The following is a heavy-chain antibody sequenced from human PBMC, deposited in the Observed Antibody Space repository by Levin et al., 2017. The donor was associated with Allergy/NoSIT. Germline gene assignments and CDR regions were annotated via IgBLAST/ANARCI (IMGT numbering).Heavy chain of an antibody. Sequence: GGSLRLSCAASGFTFSSYEMNWVRQAPGKGLEWVSYISSSGSTIYYADSVKGRFTISRDNAKNSLYLQMNSLRAEDTAVYYCASLGVTMVRGVTKGMDVWGQGTTVTVSS. CDR1: GFTFSSYE. V-gene: IGHV3-48*03. CDR3: ASLGVTMVRGVTKGMDV. J-gene: IGHJ6*02. D-gene: IGHD3-10*01. CDR2: ISSSGSTI.